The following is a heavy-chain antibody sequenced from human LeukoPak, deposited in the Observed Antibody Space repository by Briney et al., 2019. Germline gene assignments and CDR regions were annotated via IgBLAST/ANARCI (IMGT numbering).Heavy chain of an antibody. D-gene: IGHD2-2*01. J-gene: IGHJ4*02. CDR1: GFTFSSYA. V-gene: IGHV3-23*01. CDR3: AKGPIVVVPAALDY. Sequence: GGSLLLSCAASGFTFSSYAMSWVRQAPGKGLEWVSAISGSGGSTYYADSVKGRFTISRDNSKNTLYLQMNSLRAEDTAVYYCAKGPIVVVPAALDYWGQGTLVTVSS. CDR2: ISGSGGST.